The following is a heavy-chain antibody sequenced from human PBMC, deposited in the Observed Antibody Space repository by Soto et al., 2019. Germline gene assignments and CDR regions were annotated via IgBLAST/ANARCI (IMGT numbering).Heavy chain of an antibody. CDR2: IWFDGSNK. CDR3: ARGQLPAATTYFDF. Sequence: GGSLRLSCAAPGFTFSSYAIQRVRQAPGKGLEWVAIIWFDGSNKYYADSVKGRFSISRDNSKNTLFLQMDSLRAEDTAVYYCARGQLPAATTYFDFWGQGTLVTVSS. CDR1: GFTFSSYA. J-gene: IGHJ4*02. V-gene: IGHV3-33*01. D-gene: IGHD2-15*01.